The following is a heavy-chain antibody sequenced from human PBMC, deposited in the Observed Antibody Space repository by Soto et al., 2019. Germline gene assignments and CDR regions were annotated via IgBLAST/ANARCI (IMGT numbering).Heavy chain of an antibody. CDR3: ARHSYYCSERFGMDV. Sequence: GESLKISCKGSGYSFTSYWISWVRQMPGKGLEWMGRIDPSDSYTNYSPSFQGHVTISADKSISTAYLQWSSLKASDTAMYYCARHSYYCSERFGMDVWGQGTKVTVSS. V-gene: IGHV5-10-1*01. D-gene: IGHD3-10*01. CDR2: IDPSDSYT. CDR1: GYSFTSYW. J-gene: IGHJ6*02.